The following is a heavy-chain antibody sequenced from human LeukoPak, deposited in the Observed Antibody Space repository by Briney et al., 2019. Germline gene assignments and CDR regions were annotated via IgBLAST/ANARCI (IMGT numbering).Heavy chain of an antibody. V-gene: IGHV3-74*03. CDR1: GFAFSSDW. D-gene: IGHD3-22*01. CDR2: INSDGSSA. Sequence: GGSLRLSCAASGFAFSSDWMHWVRQAPGKGLVWVSRINSDGSSATYADSVKGRFTISRDNAKNTLYLQMNSLRAEDTAVYYCAREGSSGYSGYFDLWGRGTLVTVSS. J-gene: IGHJ2*01. CDR3: AREGSSGYSGYFDL.